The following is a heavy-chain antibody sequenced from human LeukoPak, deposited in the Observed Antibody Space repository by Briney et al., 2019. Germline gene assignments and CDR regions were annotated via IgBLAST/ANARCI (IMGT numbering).Heavy chain of an antibody. V-gene: IGHV4-38-2*02. D-gene: IGHD1-26*01. CDR3: ARLAELPVGGNAFDI. CDR2: IYHSGST. J-gene: IGHJ3*02. CDR1: GYSISSGYY. Sequence: SETLSLTCTVSGYSISSGYYWGWIRQPPGKGLEWIGSIYHSGSTYYNPSLKSRVTISVDTSKNQFSLKLSFVTAADTAVYYCARLAELPVGGNAFDIWGQGTMVTVSS.